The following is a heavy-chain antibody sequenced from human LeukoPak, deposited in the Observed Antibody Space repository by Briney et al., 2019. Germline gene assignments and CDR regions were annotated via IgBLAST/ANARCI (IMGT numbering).Heavy chain of an antibody. D-gene: IGHD2-2*01. CDR1: GGSFSGYY. V-gene: IGHV4-34*01. CDR2: INHSGST. J-gene: IGHJ5*02. Sequence: NPSETLSLTCAAYGGSFSGYYWSWIRQPPGKGLEWIGEINHSGSTNYIPSLKSRVTISVDTSKNQFSLKLSSVTAADTAVYYCARGYCSSTSCYVTWFDPWGQGTLVTVSS. CDR3: ARGYCSSTSCYVTWFDP.